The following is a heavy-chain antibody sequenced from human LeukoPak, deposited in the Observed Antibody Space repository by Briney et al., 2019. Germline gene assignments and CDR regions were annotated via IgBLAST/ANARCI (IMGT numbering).Heavy chain of an antibody. CDR3: TTGFSTGN. CDR2: IKSKTDRGTT. CDR1: GITFSDAW. J-gene: IGHJ4*02. D-gene: IGHD4-17*01. V-gene: IGHV3-15*01. Sequence: GESLRLSCVVSGITFSDAWMSWVRQAPGKGLEWVGRIKSKTDRGTTDYAAPVKGRFTISRDDSKNTLYLQMNSLKIEDTAVYYCTTGFSTGNWGQGTLVTVSS.